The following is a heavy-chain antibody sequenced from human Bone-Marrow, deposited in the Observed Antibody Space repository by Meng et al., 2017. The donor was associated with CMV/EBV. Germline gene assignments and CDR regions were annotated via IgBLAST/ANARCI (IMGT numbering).Heavy chain of an antibody. CDR3: ARGDIVVVPAAIPPKGRGDYYYYGMDV. V-gene: IGHV3-30-3*01. Sequence: GESLKISCAASGFTFSSYYMNWVRQAPGKGLEWVAVISYDGSNKYYADSVKGRFTISRDNSKNTLYLQMNSLRAEDTAVYYCARGDIVVVPAAIPPKGRGDYYYYGMDVWGQGTTVTVSS. CDR2: ISYDGSNK. CDR1: GFTFSSYY. D-gene: IGHD2-2*01. J-gene: IGHJ6*02.